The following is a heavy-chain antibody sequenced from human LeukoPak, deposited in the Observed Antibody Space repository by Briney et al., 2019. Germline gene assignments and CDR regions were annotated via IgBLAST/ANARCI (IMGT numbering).Heavy chain of an antibody. CDR3: ARGKDMVTSGYYYYMDV. Sequence: ASVKVSCKASGYTFTSYGISWVRRAPGQGLEWMGWISAIFGTANYAQKFQGRVTITADESTSTAYMELSSLRSEDTAVYYCARGKDMVTSGYYYYMDVWGKGTTVTVSS. CDR1: GYTFTSYG. CDR2: ISAIFGTA. J-gene: IGHJ6*03. V-gene: IGHV1-69*13. D-gene: IGHD5-18*01.